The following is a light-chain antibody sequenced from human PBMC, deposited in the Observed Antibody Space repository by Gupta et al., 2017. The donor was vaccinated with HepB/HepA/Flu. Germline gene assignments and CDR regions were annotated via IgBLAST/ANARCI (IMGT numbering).Light chain of an antibody. Sequence: DIVMSEYPDSLAVSLGERATINWKSSQSLFHRPDKMTYLSRYKQKAGQPPKLLLYWASNRESGVPDRFSGSGSGPDFTLTITSLQAEDVALYYCQQDDSMPLTLGGGTKVEIK. CDR3: QQDDSMPLT. CDR2: WAS. V-gene: IGKV4-1*01. J-gene: IGKJ4*01. CDR1: QSLFHRPDKMTY.